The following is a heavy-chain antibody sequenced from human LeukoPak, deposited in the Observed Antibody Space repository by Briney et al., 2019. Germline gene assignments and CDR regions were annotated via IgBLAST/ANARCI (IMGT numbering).Heavy chain of an antibody. CDR3: ARDGVIVVVAEGFDS. CDR2: IKQDGSEK. Sequence: PGGSLRLSCAASGFTFSSYWMSWVRQAPGKGLEWVANIKQDGSEKYYVDSVKGRFTISRDNAKNSLYLQMNSLRAEDTAVYYCARDGVIVVVAEGFDSWGQGTLVTVSS. D-gene: IGHD2-15*01. J-gene: IGHJ4*02. V-gene: IGHV3-7*01. CDR1: GFTFSSYW.